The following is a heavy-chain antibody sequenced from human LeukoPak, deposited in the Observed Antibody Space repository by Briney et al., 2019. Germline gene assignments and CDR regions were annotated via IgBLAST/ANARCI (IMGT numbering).Heavy chain of an antibody. CDR2: ISYTGSA. CDR1: GGSISGYY. J-gene: IGHJ5*02. V-gene: IGHV4-59*12. D-gene: IGHD6-19*01. Sequence: SETLSLTCTVSGGSISGYYWNWIRQPPGKGLEWIGYISYTGSADYNPSLKSRVTISVDTSKNQFSLKLSSVTAADTAVYYCASASSGWYWFDPWGQGTLVTVSS. CDR3: ASASSGWYWFDP.